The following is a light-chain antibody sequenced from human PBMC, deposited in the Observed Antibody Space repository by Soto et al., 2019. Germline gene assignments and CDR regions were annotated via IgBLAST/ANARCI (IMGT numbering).Light chain of an antibody. Sequence: EIVLTQSPGTLSLSPGEGATLSCRASQSVSSSYLAWYQQKPGQAPRLLIYGASSRATGISDRFSGSGSGTDFTLTISRLQPEDFAVYYCQQYGSSPGTFGGGTKVEIK. J-gene: IGKJ4*01. CDR3: QQYGSSPGT. CDR2: GAS. V-gene: IGKV3-20*01. CDR1: QSVSSSY.